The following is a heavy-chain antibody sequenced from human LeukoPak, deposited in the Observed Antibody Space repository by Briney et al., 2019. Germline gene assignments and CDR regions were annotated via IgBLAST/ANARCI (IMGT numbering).Heavy chain of an antibody. CDR1: GGSFSGYY. CDR2: INHSGST. J-gene: IGHJ4*02. CDR3: AREATVVVAPMVL. V-gene: IGHV4-34*01. D-gene: IGHD2-15*01. Sequence: KPSETLSLTCAVYGGSFSGYYWSWIRQPPGKGLGWIGEINHSGSTNYNPSLKSRVTISVDTSKNQFSLKLSSVTAADTAVYYCAREATVVVAPMVLWGQRSLVTVSS.